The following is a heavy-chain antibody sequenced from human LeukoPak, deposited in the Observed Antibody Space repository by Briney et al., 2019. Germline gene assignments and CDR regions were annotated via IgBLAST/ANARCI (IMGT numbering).Heavy chain of an antibody. CDR2: ISSSSSYI. CDR1: GFTFSSYR. CDR3: ASSYYGSGSYYK. Sequence: KPGGSLRLSCAASGFTFSSYRMNWVRQAPGKGLEWVSSISSSSSYIYYADSVKGRFTISRDNAKNSLYLQMNSLRAEDTAVYYCASSYYGSGSYYKWGQGTLVTVSS. J-gene: IGHJ4*02. D-gene: IGHD3-10*01. V-gene: IGHV3-21*01.